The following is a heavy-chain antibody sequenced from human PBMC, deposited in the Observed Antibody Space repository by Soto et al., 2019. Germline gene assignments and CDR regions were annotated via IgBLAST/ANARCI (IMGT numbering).Heavy chain of an antibody. CDR1: GFTFSTSA. D-gene: IGHD5-12*01. J-gene: IGHJ6*02. CDR3: ANRGFDYYGMDV. Sequence: GGSLRLSCAASGFTFSTSAMSWVRQAPGKGLEWVSAISGSGGSTYYADSVKGRFTISRDNSKNTLYLQMNSLRAEDTAVYYCANRGFDYYGMDVWGQGTTVTVSS. CDR2: ISGSGGST. V-gene: IGHV3-23*01.